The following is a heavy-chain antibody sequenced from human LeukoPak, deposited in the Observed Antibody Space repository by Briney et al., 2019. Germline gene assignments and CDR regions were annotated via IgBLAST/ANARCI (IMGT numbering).Heavy chain of an antibody. J-gene: IGHJ4*02. D-gene: IGHD4-17*01. CDR3: ARGAIAYGDYDGY. CDR1: GFTFSSYE. V-gene: IGHV3-48*03. CDR2: ISSSGSTI. Sequence: GGSLRLSCAASGFTFSSYEMNWVRQAPGKGLEWVSYISSSGSTICYADSVKGRFTISRDKAKNSLYLQMNSLRAEDTAVYYCARGAIAYGDYDGYWGQGTLVTVSS.